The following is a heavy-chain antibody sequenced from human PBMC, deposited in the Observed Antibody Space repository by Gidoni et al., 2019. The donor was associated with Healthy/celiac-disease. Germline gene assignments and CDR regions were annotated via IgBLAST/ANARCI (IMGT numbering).Heavy chain of an antibody. CDR1: GFTFSSYG. V-gene: IGHV3-30*03. D-gene: IGHD3-16*02. Sequence: QVQLVESGGGVVQPGRSLRLSCAASGFTFSSYGMHWVRQAPGKGLEWVAVISYDGSNKYYADSVKGRFTISRDNSKNTLYLQMNSLRAEDTAVYHCARGMITFGGVIPRYYFDYWGQGTLVTVSS. CDR3: ARGMITFGGVIPRYYFDY. J-gene: IGHJ4*02. CDR2: ISYDGSNK.